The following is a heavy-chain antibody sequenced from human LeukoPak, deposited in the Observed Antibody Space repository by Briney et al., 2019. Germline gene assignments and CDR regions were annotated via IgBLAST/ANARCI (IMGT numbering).Heavy chain of an antibody. Sequence: GGSLRLSGAASGFTVSSNYMSWVRQAPGKGLEWVSIIYSGVSTYYADSVKGRFTISRDNSKNTLYLQMNSLRAEDTAVYYCARDRVGSGWYLDYWGQGTLVTVSS. D-gene: IGHD6-19*01. CDR3: ARDRVGSGWYLDY. CDR2: IYSGVST. J-gene: IGHJ4*02. CDR1: GFTVSSNY. V-gene: IGHV3-53*01.